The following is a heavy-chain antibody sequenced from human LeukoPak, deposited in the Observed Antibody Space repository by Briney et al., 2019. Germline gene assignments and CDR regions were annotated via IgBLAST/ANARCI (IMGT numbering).Heavy chain of an antibody. J-gene: IGHJ2*01. D-gene: IGHD1-14*01. CDR3: ERAKPASRVNWDFDL. V-gene: IGHV4-39*01. CDR1: GCSFSSSSYN. Sequence: SETLSLTCTVSGCSFSSSSYNWVWIRQPPGRGLEWIGSIYCSGSTFYSPSLKSRVTISTDTSKNQFSLKLSLITAAATATAECERAKPASRVNWDFDLWGRGTLVTVSS. CDR2: IYCSGST.